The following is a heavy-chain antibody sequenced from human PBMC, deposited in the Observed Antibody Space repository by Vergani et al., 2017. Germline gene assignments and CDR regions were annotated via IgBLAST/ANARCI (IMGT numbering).Heavy chain of an antibody. D-gene: IGHD2-2*01. J-gene: IGHJ3*02. CDR1: GFTFSSYS. CDR3: ARDPVVPAAIGAFDI. V-gene: IGHV3-21*04. Sequence: EVQLVESGGGLVKPGGSLRLSCAASGFTFSSYSMNWVRQAPGKGLEWVSSISSSGSTIYYADSVKGRFTISRDNAKNSLYLQMNSLRAEDTAVYYCARDPVVPAAIGAFDIWGQGTMVTVSS. CDR2: ISSSGSTI.